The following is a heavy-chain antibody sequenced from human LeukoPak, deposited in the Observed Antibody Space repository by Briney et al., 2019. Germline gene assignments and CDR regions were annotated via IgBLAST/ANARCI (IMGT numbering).Heavy chain of an antibody. CDR1: GFTLRSYG. Sequence: GGSLRLSCAASGFTLRSYGMNWVRQAPGKGLEWVSYISTSSYYIYYADSVKGRFTISRDDAKNSLYLQMHSLRTEDTAVYYCARDASGSSTGLIDSWGQGTLVTDSS. D-gene: IGHD1-26*01. CDR2: ISTSSYYI. CDR3: ARDASGSSTGLIDS. J-gene: IGHJ4*02. V-gene: IGHV3-21*01.